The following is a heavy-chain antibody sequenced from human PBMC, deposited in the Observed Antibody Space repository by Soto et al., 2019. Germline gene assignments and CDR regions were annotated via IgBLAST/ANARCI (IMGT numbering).Heavy chain of an antibody. Sequence: EVQLVESGGGVVRPGGSLRLSCAASGFTFDDYGMSWVRQAPGKGLEWGSGINWNGGSTGYADSVKGRFTISRDNAKNSRYLQMNSLRAEDTALYYCAGVTGIEAGSQYDYWGQGTLVTVSS. CDR1: GFTFDDYG. V-gene: IGHV3-20*04. J-gene: IGHJ4*02. D-gene: IGHD6-13*01. CDR2: INWNGGST. CDR3: AGVTGIEAGSQYDY.